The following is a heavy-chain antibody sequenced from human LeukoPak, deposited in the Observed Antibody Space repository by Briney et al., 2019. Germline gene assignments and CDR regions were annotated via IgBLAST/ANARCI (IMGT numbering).Heavy chain of an antibody. CDR2: IKQDGSEK. V-gene: IGHV3-7*01. J-gene: IGHJ4*02. CDR1: GFTFSSYW. CDR3: ARDPKTVRYFDWSPVDY. D-gene: IGHD3-9*01. Sequence: PGGSLRLPCAASGFTFSSYWMSWVRQAPGKGLEWVANIKQDGSEKYYVDSVKGRFTISRDNAKNSLYLQMNSLRAEDTAVYYCARDPKTVRYFDWSPVDYWGQGTLVTVSS.